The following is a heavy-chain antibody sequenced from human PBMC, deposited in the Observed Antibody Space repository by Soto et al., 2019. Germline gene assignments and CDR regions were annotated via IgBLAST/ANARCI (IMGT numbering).Heavy chain of an antibody. CDR1: GDSISNYY. CDR3: ARDRRFSDWSQWAFDI. Sequence: QVQLRESGPGLLKPSETLSLTCTVSGDSISNYYWSWIRQPPGKGLEWIAYINYSGSTNYSPSLRSRVTISLDTSKKQFFLNLTSVTAADTAVYYCARDRRFSDWSQWAFDIWGQGTMVTVSS. CDR2: INYSGST. J-gene: IGHJ3*02. D-gene: IGHD3-9*01. V-gene: IGHV4-59*01.